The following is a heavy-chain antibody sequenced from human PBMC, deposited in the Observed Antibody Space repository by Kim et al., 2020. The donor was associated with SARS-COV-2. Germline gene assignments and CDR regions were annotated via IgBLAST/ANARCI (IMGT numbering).Heavy chain of an antibody. CDR1: GFIFDDYG. J-gene: IGHJ5*02. CDR2: INWNGGSL. CDR3: ARNKKDVDYQGWFDP. V-gene: IGHV3-20*01. Sequence: GGSLRLSCAASGFIFDDYGMSWVRQLPGKGLEWVAGINWNGGSLDYADSVKGRFTISRDNAKNSLHLQMNSLRAEDTALYQCARNKKDVDYQGWFDPWGPGTPVTVSS. D-gene: IGHD4-17*01.